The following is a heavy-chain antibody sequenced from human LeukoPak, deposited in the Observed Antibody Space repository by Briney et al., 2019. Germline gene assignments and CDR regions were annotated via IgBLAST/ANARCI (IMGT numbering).Heavy chain of an antibody. CDR3: AKVRDCSSTSRYNAFDV. CDR1: GFTFSSYA. Sequence: GGSLRLSCAASGFTFSSYAMSWVRQAPGKGLEWVSAISGSGGSTYYADSVKGRFTISRDNSKNTLYLQMNSLRAEDTAVYYCAKVRDCSSTSRYNAFDVWGQGTMVTVSS. J-gene: IGHJ3*01. D-gene: IGHD2-2*02. V-gene: IGHV3-23*01. CDR2: ISGSGGST.